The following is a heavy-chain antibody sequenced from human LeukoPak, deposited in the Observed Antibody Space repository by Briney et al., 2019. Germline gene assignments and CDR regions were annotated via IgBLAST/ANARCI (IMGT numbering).Heavy chain of an antibody. Sequence: GGSLQISCKGSGYTFSSSWIGWVRQVPGKGLEWMGIIYPGDSDTRDSPSFQGQVTISADKSITTPYLQWSSLKATDTGIYYCARQYGRPFDYWGQGTLVTVSS. CDR1: GYTFSSSW. V-gene: IGHV5-51*01. CDR2: IYPGDSDT. D-gene: IGHD4-17*01. CDR3: ARQYGRPFDY. J-gene: IGHJ4*02.